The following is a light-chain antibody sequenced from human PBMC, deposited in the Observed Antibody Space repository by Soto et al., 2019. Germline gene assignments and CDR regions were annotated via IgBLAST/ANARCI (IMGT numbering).Light chain of an antibody. V-gene: IGLV1-44*01. CDR1: SSNIGTNT. CDR2: SNN. Sequence: QSVLTQPPSASGTPGQRGTISWSGSSSNIGTNTVNWFQQLPGTATKLLIYSNNQRPSGVPDRFSGSKSGTSASLAISGLQSEDEADYYCAAWDDSLNGYVFGTGTKLTVL. J-gene: IGLJ1*01. CDR3: AAWDDSLNGYV.